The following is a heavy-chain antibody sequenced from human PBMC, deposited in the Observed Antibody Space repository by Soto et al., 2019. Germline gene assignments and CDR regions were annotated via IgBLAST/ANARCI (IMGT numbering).Heavy chain of an antibody. D-gene: IGHD3-16*02. CDR2: IYYSGST. CDR1: GGSISSYY. Sequence: QVQLQESGPGLVKPSETLSLTCTVSGGSISSYYWSWIRQPPGKGLEWIGYIYYSGSTNYNPSLKSRVTISVDTSKNQFSLKLSSVTAADTAVYYCARADYDYVWGSYRTHFDYWGQGTLVTVSS. CDR3: ARADYDYVWGSYRTHFDY. V-gene: IGHV4-59*01. J-gene: IGHJ4*02.